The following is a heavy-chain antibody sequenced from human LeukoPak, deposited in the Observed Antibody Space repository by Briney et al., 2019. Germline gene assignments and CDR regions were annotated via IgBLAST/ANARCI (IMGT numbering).Heavy chain of an antibody. D-gene: IGHD6-19*01. J-gene: IGHJ4*02. CDR3: AREGSSGWYGIDY. CDR1: GGSFSGYY. CDR2: INHSGST. Sequence: SETLSLTCAVYGGSFSGYYWSWIRQPPGKGLEWIGEINHSGSTNYNPSLKSRVTISVDTSKNQFPLKLSSVTAADTAVYYCAREGSSGWYGIDYWGQGTLVTVSS. V-gene: IGHV4-34*01.